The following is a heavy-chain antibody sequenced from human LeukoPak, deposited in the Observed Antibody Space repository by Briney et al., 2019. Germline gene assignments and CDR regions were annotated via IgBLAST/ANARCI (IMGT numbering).Heavy chain of an antibody. Sequence: PSETLSLTCAVYGGSFSGYYWSWIRQPPGKGLEWIGEINHSGSTNYNPSLKSRVTISVDTSKNQFSLKLSSVTAADTAVYYCARGLGYYGSGSLRDYWGKGTLVTVSS. D-gene: IGHD3-10*01. CDR2: INHSGST. CDR3: ARGLGYYGSGSLRDY. J-gene: IGHJ4*02. V-gene: IGHV4-34*01. CDR1: GGSFSGYY.